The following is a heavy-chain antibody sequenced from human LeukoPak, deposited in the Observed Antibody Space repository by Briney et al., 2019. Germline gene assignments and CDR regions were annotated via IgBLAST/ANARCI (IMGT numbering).Heavy chain of an antibody. V-gene: IGHV2-5*01. CDR3: AHSSVELLVIFNWFDP. CDR1: GFSLSTSGVG. Sequence: SGXXXVKPTPTLTLTCTFSGFSLSTSGVGVGWIRQPPGKALEWLSLIYWNDDKRYSPSLKSRLTITKDTSKNQVVLTMTNMDPVDTATYYCAHSSVELLVIFNWFDPWGQGTLVTVSS. D-gene: IGHD6-6*01. CDR2: IYWNDDK. J-gene: IGHJ5*02.